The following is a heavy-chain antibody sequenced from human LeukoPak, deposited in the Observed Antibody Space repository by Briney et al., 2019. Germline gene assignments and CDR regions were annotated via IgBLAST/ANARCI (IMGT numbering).Heavy chain of an antibody. CDR3: ARHNIVAGGRSYYYGMDV. CDR2: IYYSGST. D-gene: IGHD6-19*01. V-gene: IGHV4-39*01. J-gene: IGHJ6*02. Sequence: GSLRLSCAASGFTFSDYYWGWIRQPPGKGLEWIGSIYYSGSTYYNPSLKSRVTISVDTSKNQFSLKLSSVTAADTAVYYCARHNIVAGGRSYYYGMDVWGQGTTVTVSS. CDR1: GFTFSDYY.